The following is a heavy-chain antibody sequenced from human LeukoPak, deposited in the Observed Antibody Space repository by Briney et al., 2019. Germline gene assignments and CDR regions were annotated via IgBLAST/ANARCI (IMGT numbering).Heavy chain of an antibody. V-gene: IGHV4-34*01. J-gene: IGHJ6*02. CDR1: GGSFSGYY. CDR3: ARVGGSYYYYYYGMDV. D-gene: IGHD1-26*01. Sequence: SETLSLTCAVYGGSFSGYYWSWIRQPPGKGLEWIGEINHSGSTNYNPSLKSRVTISVDTSKNQFSLKLSSVTAADTAVYYCARVGGSYYYYYYGMDVWGQGTTVTVSS. CDR2: INHSGST.